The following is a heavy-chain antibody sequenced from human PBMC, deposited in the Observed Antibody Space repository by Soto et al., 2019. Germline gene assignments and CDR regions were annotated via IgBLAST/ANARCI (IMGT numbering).Heavy chain of an antibody. J-gene: IGHJ6*03. CDR2: IYYSGST. Sequence: SETLSLTCTVSGGSISSYYWSWIRQPPGKGLEWIGYIYYSGSTNYNPSLKSRVTISVDTSKNQFSLKLSSVTAADTAVYYCARGGYSGYDLAYYYYYMDVWGEGTTVTVSS. CDR1: GGSISSYY. CDR3: ARGGYSGYDLAYYYYYMDV. V-gene: IGHV4-59*01. D-gene: IGHD5-12*01.